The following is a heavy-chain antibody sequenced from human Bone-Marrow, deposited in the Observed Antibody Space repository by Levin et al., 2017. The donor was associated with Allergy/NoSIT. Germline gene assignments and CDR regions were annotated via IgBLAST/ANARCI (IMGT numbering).Heavy chain of an antibody. V-gene: IGHV4-4*07. D-gene: IGHD2-8*02. CDR1: GDSISPYY. CDR3: ARERSGPTYDACEI. CDR2: IYSSYI. Sequence: ASQTLSLTCIVSGDSISPYYWSWVRQPAGKGLEWIGRIYSSYINYNPSLKSRAAMSFDTSKNQFSLRLSFVTAADTAVYYCARERSGPTYDACEIWGQGAMVIVSA. J-gene: IGHJ3*02.